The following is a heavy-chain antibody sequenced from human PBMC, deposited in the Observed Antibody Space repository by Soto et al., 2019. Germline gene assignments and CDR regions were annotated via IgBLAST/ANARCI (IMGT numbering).Heavy chain of an antibody. CDR1: GGSISSGDYY. CDR3: ARESNYYDSSGPSSA. D-gene: IGHD3-22*01. CDR2: IYYSGST. J-gene: IGHJ3*01. V-gene: IGHV4-30-4*01. Sequence: SETLSLTCTVSGGSISSGDYYWRWIRQPPGKGLEWIGYIYYSGSTYYNPSLKSRVTISVDTSKNQFSLKLGSVTAADTAVYYCARESNYYDSSGPSSAWGQGRMVTV.